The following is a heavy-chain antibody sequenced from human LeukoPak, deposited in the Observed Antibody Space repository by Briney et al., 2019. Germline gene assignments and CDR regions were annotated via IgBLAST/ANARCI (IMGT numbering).Heavy chain of an antibody. Sequence: SVKVSCKASGGTFSSYAISWVRQTPGQGLEWMGRIIPILGIANYAQKFQGRVTITADKSTSTAYMELSSLRSEDTAVYYCARGSPDYYDSSGYYWDYWGQGTLVTVSS. CDR3: ARGSPDYYDSSGYYWDY. CDR2: IIPILGIA. D-gene: IGHD3-22*01. CDR1: GGTFSSYA. V-gene: IGHV1-69*04. J-gene: IGHJ4*02.